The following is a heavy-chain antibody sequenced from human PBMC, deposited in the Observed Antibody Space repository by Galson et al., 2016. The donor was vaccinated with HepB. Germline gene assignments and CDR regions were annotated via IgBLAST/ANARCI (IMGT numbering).Heavy chain of an antibody. D-gene: IGHD5-18*01. CDR1: GFTFSDHY. V-gene: IGHV3-11*01. CDR2: INTSGRTI. CDR3: ARDLSGAAMVSFGMDV. J-gene: IGHJ6*02. Sequence: SLRLSCAASGFTFSDHYMTWIRQAPGKGLEWVAYINTSGRTIYYADSVKGRFTISRDNAKNSLYLQMNSLRGEDTAAYYCARDLSGAAMVSFGMDVWGQGTTVTVSS.